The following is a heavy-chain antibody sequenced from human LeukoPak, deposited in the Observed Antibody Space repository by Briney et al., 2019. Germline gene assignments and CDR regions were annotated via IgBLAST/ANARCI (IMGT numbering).Heavy chain of an antibody. V-gene: IGHV1-69*05. Sequence: SVKVSCKASGVNLSIYATSWVRQAPGQGHEWMGGIIPILGTAKYAKNCPGRVTITTDESTSTAYMELSSLRSEDTAVYYCAREPQIVVVVAATGIGAFDIWGQETMVTVSS. CDR3: AREPQIVVVVAATGIGAFDI. CDR1: GVNLSIYA. CDR2: IIPILGTA. J-gene: IGHJ3*02. D-gene: IGHD2-15*01.